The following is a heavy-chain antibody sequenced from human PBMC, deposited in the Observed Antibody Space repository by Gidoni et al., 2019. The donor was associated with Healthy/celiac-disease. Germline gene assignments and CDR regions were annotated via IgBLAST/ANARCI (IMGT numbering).Heavy chain of an antibody. CDR1: GFTFSSYG. Sequence: QVQLVESGGGVVQPGRSLRLSCAASGFTFSSYGMHWVRQAPGKGLEWVAVIWYDGSNKYYADSVKGRFTISRDNSKNTLYLQMNSLRAEDTAVYYCAREPDYYDSSGYPPAFDIWGQGTMVTVSS. CDR3: AREPDYYDSSGYPPAFDI. CDR2: IWYDGSNK. V-gene: IGHV3-33*01. J-gene: IGHJ3*02. D-gene: IGHD3-22*01.